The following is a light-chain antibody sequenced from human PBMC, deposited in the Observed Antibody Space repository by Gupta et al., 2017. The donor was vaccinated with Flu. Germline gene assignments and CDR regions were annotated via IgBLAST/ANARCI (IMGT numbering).Light chain of an antibody. CDR2: ATS. V-gene: IGKV1-12*01. Sequence: DIQMTQSPSSVSAFVGDRVTITCRASQDIYRWLAWYQQKPGEAPKLLMVATSTLQSGVPSRFSGSGSGTDFALTISSLQAEDAGTYYCQQANSFPNTFGQGTQLEIK. J-gene: IGKJ5*01. CDR1: QDIYRW. CDR3: QQANSFPNT.